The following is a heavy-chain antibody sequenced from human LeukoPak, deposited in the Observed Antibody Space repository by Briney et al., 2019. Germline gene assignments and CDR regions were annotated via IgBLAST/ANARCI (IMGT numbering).Heavy chain of an antibody. CDR2: INHSGST. V-gene: IGHV4-4*02. CDR1: GGSISSSNW. Sequence: SGTLSLTCAVSGGSISSSNWWSWVRPPPGKGLEWIGKINHSGSTNYNPSLKSRVTISVDTSKNQFSLKLSSVAAADTAVYYCRVTSPNYYYYYYMDVWGKGTTVTISS. D-gene: IGHD2-21*02. CDR3: RVTSPNYYYYYYMDV. J-gene: IGHJ6*03.